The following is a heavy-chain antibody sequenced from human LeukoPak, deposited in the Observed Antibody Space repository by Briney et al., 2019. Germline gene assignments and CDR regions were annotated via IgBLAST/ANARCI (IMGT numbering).Heavy chain of an antibody. D-gene: IGHD3-9*01. V-gene: IGHV3-21*01. J-gene: IGHJ4*02. Sequence: GGSLRLSCAASGFTFSTSAMNWVRQVPGKGLEWVSSIDDDSSHIYYAASVRGRFTISRDNARNSVYLQMDSLRVEDTAVYYCTRDPLRYLRVGHYDYWGQGTLVAVSS. CDR1: GFTFSTSA. CDR2: IDDDSSHI. CDR3: TRDPLRYLRVGHYDY.